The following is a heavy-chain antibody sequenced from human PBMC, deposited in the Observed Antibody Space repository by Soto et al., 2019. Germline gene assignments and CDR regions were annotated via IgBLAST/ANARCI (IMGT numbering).Heavy chain of an antibody. Sequence: SETLSLTCTVSGGSISSYYWSWIRQPPGKGLEWIGYIYYSGSTNYNPSLKSRVTISVDTSKNQFSLKLSSVTAADTAVYYCARQKVVVAATRWSRWFDPWGQGTLVTVSS. CDR2: IYYSGST. V-gene: IGHV4-59*08. J-gene: IGHJ5*02. CDR1: GGSISSYY. D-gene: IGHD2-15*01. CDR3: ARQKVVVAATRWSRWFDP.